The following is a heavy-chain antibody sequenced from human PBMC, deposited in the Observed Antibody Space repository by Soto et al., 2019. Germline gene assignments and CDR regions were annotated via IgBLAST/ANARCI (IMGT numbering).Heavy chain of an antibody. D-gene: IGHD4-17*01. J-gene: IGHJ4*02. V-gene: IGHV4-59*01. CDR1: GGSISSYY. Sequence: QVQLQESGPGLVKPSETLSLTCTVSGGSISSYYWSWIRQPPGKGLEWIGYIYYSGSTNYNPSLKSRVTISVDTSKNQFSLKLSSVTAADTAVYYCARSDYQINFDYWGQGTLVTVSS. CDR2: IYYSGST. CDR3: ARSDYQINFDY.